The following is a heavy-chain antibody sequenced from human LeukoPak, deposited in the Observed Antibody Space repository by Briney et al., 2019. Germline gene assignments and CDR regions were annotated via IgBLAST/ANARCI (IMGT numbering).Heavy chain of an antibody. V-gene: IGHV4-59*08. J-gene: IGHJ4*02. CDR2: IHYSGIT. CDR3: ARHSTGGVGFDY. Sequence: SETLSLTCIVSGDSISADYCNWIRQPPGEGLEWIGYIHYSGITDYNPSLESRVTISLDASNNKCSLKLSSVTAADTAVYYCARHSTGGVGFDYWGQGTLVTVSS. CDR1: GDSISADY. D-gene: IGHD7-27*01.